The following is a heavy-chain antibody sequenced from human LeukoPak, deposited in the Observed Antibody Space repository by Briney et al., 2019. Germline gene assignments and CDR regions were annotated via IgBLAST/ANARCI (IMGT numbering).Heavy chain of an antibody. CDR2: INHSGST. CDR3: ARTRGYYESSGFDY. Sequence: SETLSLTCAVYGGSFSGYYWSWIRQPPGKGLEWIGEINHSGSTNYNPSLKSRVTISVDTSKNQFSLKLSSVTAADTAVFYCARTRGYYESSGFDYWGQGTLVTVSS. CDR1: GGSFSGYY. V-gene: IGHV4-34*01. J-gene: IGHJ4*02. D-gene: IGHD3-22*01.